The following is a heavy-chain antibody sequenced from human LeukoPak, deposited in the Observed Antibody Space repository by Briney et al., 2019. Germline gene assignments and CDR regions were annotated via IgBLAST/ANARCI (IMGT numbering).Heavy chain of an antibody. D-gene: IGHD1-7*01. J-gene: IGHJ5*02. Sequence: PSETLSLTCAVYGGSFSGYYWSWIRQPPGKGLEWIGEINHSGSTNYNPSLKSRVTISVDTSKNQFSLKLSSVTAADTAVYYCARDRRRTMLPGGTPHVWFDRWGQGTLVTVSS. CDR3: ARDRRRTMLPGGTPHVWFDR. V-gene: IGHV4-34*01. CDR1: GGSFSGYY. CDR2: INHSGST.